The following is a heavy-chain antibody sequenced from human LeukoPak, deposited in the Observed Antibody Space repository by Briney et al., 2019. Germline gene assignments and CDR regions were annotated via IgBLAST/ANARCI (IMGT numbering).Heavy chain of an antibody. CDR2: ISYDGSNK. V-gene: IGHV3-30*01. J-gene: IGHJ6*03. Sequence: PGRSLRLSCAASGFTFSSYAMHWVRQAPGKGLEWVAVISYDGSNKYYADSVKGRFTISRDNSKNTLYLQMNSLRAEDTAVYYCARVGYCDSSGPGGDYYYYYMDVWGKGTTATVS. CDR3: ARVGYCDSSGPGGDYYYYYMDV. CDR1: GFTFSSYA. D-gene: IGHD3-22*01.